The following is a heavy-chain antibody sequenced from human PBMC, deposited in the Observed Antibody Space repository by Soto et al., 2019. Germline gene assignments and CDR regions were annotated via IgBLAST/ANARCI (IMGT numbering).Heavy chain of an antibody. J-gene: IGHJ6*02. CDR1: GFTFSSYA. D-gene: IGHD2-2*01. CDR3: AKDYIVVVPAPGPYYGMDV. CDR2: ISGSGGST. Sequence: GGSLRLSCAASGFTFSSYAMSWVRQAPGKGLEWVSAISGSGGSTCYADSVKGRFTISRDNSKNTLYLQMNSLRAEDTAVYYCAKDYIVVVPAPGPYYGMDVWGQGTTVTVSS. V-gene: IGHV3-23*01.